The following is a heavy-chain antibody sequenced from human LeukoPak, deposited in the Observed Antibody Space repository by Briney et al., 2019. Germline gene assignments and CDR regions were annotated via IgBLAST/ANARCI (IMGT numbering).Heavy chain of an antibody. Sequence: PGGSLRLSCAPSGFTFIDYAMSWVRQAPGKGLQWVGFIRSKAHGGTTECAASVKGRFTISRDDSKGIAYLQMNSLKNEDTAVYYCIRRRCSGGVCYFDYWGQGTLVTVSS. CDR2: IRSKAHGGTT. V-gene: IGHV3-49*04. J-gene: IGHJ4*02. CDR3: IRRRCSGGVCYFDY. CDR1: GFTFIDYA. D-gene: IGHD2-15*01.